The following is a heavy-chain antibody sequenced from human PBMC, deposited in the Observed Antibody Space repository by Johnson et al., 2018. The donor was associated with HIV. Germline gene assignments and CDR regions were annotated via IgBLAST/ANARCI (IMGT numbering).Heavy chain of an antibody. CDR2: IKQDGSEK. D-gene: IGHD6-13*01. Sequence: VQLVESGGGLVQPGGSLRVSCAASGFTFSRYWMSWVRQAPGKGLEWVANIKQDGSEKYYVDSVKGRFTISRDNAKNTLYLQMNGLRPEDTAVYYCAKDEAQTLASAGRDAFDIWGQGTIVTVSS. J-gene: IGHJ3*02. CDR1: GFTFSRYW. V-gene: IGHV3-7*01. CDR3: AKDEAQTLASAGRDAFDI.